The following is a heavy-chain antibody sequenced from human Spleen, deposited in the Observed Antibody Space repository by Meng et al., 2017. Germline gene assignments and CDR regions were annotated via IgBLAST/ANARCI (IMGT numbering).Heavy chain of an antibody. CDR2: IYITGST. V-gene: IGHV4-4*07. CDR3: ARDKGKMATIPHFDC. CDR1: GGSISTYH. Sequence: GSLRLSCTVSGGSISTYHWSWIRQPAGKGLEWIGRIYITGSTNYNPSLKSRVTMSVDTSKNQFSLKLSSVTAADTAVYYCARDKGKMATIPHFDCWGQGTLVPSPQ. J-gene: IGHJ4*02. D-gene: IGHD5-24*01.